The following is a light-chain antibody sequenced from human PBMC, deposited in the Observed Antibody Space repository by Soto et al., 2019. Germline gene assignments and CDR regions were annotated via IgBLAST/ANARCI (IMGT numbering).Light chain of an antibody. J-gene: IGLJ1*01. CDR3: FSFTTDWTHV. CDR2: EVS. V-gene: IGLV2-14*01. Sequence: QSAQTQPASVSGSPGQSITISCTGSSSDIGAYNYVSWFQQYPGKAPKLIISEVSNRPSGVSNRLSGSKSGTAASLTISGLQTEDEADYFCFSFTTDWTHVFGTGTKVTVL. CDR1: SSDIGAYNY.